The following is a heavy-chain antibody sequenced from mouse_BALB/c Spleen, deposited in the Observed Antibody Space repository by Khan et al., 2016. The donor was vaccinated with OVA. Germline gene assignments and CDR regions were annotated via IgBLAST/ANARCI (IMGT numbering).Heavy chain of an antibody. CDR2: IWGDGST. CDR1: GFSLTGYG. CDR3: AREIYYDYAYYYAMDY. V-gene: IGHV2-6-7*01. D-gene: IGHD2-4*01. J-gene: IGHJ4*01. Sequence: QMQLEESGSGLVAPSQSLSITCTVSGFSLTGYGVNWVRQPPGKGLEWLGMIWGDGSTDYNSALKSRLSISKDNSKSQVFLKMNSLHTDDTARYYCAREIYYDYAYYYAMDYWGQGTSVTVSS.